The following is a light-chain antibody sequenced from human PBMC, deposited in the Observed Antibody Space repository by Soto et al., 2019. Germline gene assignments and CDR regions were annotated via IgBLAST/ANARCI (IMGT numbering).Light chain of an antibody. CDR3: QQYGSSPLT. J-gene: IGKJ1*01. CDR1: QSVSSTS. CDR2: GAS. Sequence: EIVLTQSPGTLSLSPGERATLSCRASQSVSSTSLAWYQQRPGQAPRLLIFGASSRATGIPDKFSGSGSGTDFTLTISRLDPEDFAVYYCQQYGSSPLTFGQGTKVEIK. V-gene: IGKV3-20*01.